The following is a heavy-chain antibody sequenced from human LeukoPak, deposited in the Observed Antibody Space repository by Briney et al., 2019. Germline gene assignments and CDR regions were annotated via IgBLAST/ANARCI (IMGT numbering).Heavy chain of an antibody. J-gene: IGHJ6*02. V-gene: IGHV3-30*18. CDR2: ISYDGSNK. CDR1: GFTFSSYS. CDR3: AKDKGWGYSAYDCYGMDV. Sequence: GGSLRLSCAASGFTFSSYSMNWVRQAPGKGLEWVAVISYDGSNKYYADSVKGRFTISRDNSKNTLYLQMNSLRAEDTAVYYCAKDKGWGYSAYDCYGMDVWGQGTTVTVSS. D-gene: IGHD1-26*01.